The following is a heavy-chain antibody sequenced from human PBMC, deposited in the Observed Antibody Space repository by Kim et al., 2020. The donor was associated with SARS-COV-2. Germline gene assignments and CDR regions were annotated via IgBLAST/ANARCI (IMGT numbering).Heavy chain of an antibody. CDR2: IRATSTVI. V-gene: IGHV3-23*01. CDR3: ARTMGFRSGRFTFYI. CDR1: GFSFSDHA. Sequence: GGSLRLSCAASGFSFSDHAMSRVRQAPGKGPEWVSVIRATSTVIYYADSVKGRFTVSRDNSKNALYLQMNSLRAEDTAIFYCARTMGFRSGRFTFYIWGR. D-gene: IGHD3-10*01. J-gene: IGHJ2*01.